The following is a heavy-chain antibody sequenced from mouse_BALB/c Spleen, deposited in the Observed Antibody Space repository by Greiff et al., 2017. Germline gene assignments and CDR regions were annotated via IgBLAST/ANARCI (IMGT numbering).Heavy chain of an antibody. CDR3: AMITGDY. CDR1: GFTFSDYY. CDR2: ISDGGSYT. D-gene: IGHD2-4*01. Sequence: EVQLMESGGGLVKPGGSLKLSCAASGFTFSDYYMYWVRQTPEKRLEWVATISDGGSYTYYPDSVKGRFTISRDNAKNNLYLQMSSLKSEDTAMYYCAMITGDYWGQGTTLTVSS. V-gene: IGHV5-4*02. J-gene: IGHJ2*01.